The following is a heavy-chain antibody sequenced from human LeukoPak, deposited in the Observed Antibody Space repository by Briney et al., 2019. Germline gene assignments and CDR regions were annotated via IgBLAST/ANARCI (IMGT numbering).Heavy chain of an antibody. J-gene: IGHJ6*03. Sequence: SETLSLTCTVSGGSISSGSYYWSWIRQPAGKGLEWIGRIYTSGSTNYNPSLKSRVTISVDTSKNQFSLKLSSVTAADTAVYYCARDHGQGLWFGELFVSYYYYMDVWGKGTTVTISS. D-gene: IGHD3-10*01. V-gene: IGHV4-61*02. CDR1: GGSISSGSYY. CDR3: ARDHGQGLWFGELFVSYYYYMDV. CDR2: IYTSGST.